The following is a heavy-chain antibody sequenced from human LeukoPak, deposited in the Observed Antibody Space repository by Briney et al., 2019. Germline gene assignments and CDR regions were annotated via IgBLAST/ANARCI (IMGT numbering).Heavy chain of an antibody. CDR1: GGSISSYY. J-gene: IGHJ3*02. Sequence: SETLSLTCTVSGGSISSYYWSWIRQPPGKGLEWIGYIYYSGSTNYNPSLKSRVTISVDTSKNQFSLKLSSVTAADTAVYYCARDSSAYCGGDCSTDDAFDIWGQGTMVTVSS. CDR3: ARDSSAYCGGDCSTDDAFDI. D-gene: IGHD2-21*02. V-gene: IGHV4-59*12. CDR2: IYYSGST.